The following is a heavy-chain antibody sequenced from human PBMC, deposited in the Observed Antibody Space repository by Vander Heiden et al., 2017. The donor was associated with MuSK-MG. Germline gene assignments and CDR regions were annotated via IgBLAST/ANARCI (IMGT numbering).Heavy chain of an antibody. CDR2: IYYSGST. D-gene: IGHD2-2*01. J-gene: IGHJ4*02. Sequence: QVQLQESGPGLVKPSETLSLTCTVSGGSISSSYWAWIRQPPGKGLEWIGYIYYSGSTNYNPSLKSRVTISVDTSKNQFSLKLNSVTAADTAVYYCARLYCSSTSCFDYWGQGTLVTVSS. V-gene: IGHV4-59*08. CDR3: ARLYCSSTSCFDY. CDR1: GGSISSSY.